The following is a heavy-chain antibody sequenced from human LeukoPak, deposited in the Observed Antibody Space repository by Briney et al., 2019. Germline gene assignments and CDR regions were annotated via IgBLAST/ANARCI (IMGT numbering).Heavy chain of an antibody. D-gene: IGHD2-21*01. J-gene: IGHJ4*02. CDR3: ARLGDCGHDCYSHDY. CDR1: GGSISGYH. Sequence: SETLSLTCTVSGGSISGYHWGWVRQPPGKGLEYISFIYYNGDTNYNPSLKSRVTMSVDTSKNQFSLKLSSVTAADTAVYYCARLGDCGHDCYSHDYWGQGTLVTVSS. V-gene: IGHV4-59*08. CDR2: IYYNGDT.